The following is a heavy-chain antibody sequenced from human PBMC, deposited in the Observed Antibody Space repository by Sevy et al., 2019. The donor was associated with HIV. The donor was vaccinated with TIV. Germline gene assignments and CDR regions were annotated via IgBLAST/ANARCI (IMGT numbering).Heavy chain of an antibody. V-gene: IGHV1-2*06. J-gene: IGHJ4*02. D-gene: IGHD3-22*01. Sequence: ASVKVSCKASGYMFIAYFIHWVRQAPGQGLEWMGRNNPNSGDTNSAQKFQGRVTMTRDTSINTVYMELSRLRSDDTAVYSCERVVYYDSTAYYFDYWGQGTLVTVSS. CDR1: GYMFIAYF. CDR2: NNPNSGDT. CDR3: ERVVYYDSTAYYFDY.